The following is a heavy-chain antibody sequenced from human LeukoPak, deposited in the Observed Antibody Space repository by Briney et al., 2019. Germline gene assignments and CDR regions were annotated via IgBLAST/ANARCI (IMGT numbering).Heavy chain of an antibody. Sequence: GGSLSLSCAASGFTFSDYYMSWIRQAPGKGLEWVSYISSSSSYTNYADSVKGRFTISRDNAKNSLYLQMNSLRAEDTAVYYCARQYYYGSGSYPIDYWGQGTLVTVSS. J-gene: IGHJ4*02. CDR3: ARQYYYGSGSYPIDY. D-gene: IGHD3-10*01. CDR1: GFTFSDYY. CDR2: ISSSSSYT. V-gene: IGHV3-11*03.